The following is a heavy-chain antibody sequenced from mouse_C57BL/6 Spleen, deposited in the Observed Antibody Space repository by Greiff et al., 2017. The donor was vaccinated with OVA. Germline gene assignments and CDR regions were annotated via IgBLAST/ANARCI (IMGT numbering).Heavy chain of an antibody. D-gene: IGHD1-1*01. V-gene: IGHV1-55*01. J-gene: IGHJ3*01. CDR2: IYPGSGST. Sequence: QVQLQQPGAELVKPGASVKMSCKASGYTFTSYWITWVKQRPGQGLEWIGDIYPGSGSTNYNEKFKSKATLTVDTSSSTAYMQLSSLTSEDSAVYYGARPSYYGSPWFAYWGQGTLVTVSA. CDR3: ARPSYYGSPWFAY. CDR1: GYTFTSYW.